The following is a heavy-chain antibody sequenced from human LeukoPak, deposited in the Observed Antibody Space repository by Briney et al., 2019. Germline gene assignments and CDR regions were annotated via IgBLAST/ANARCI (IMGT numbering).Heavy chain of an antibody. CDR1: GGSISSGDYY. CDR3: ARVGATTGAFDI. V-gene: IGHV4-30-4*08. CDR2: IYYSGST. Sequence: SETLSLTCTVSGGSISSGDYYWSWIRQPPGKGLEWIGYIYYSGSTYYNPSLKSRVTISVDTSENQFSLKLSSVTAADTAVYYCARVGATTGAFDIWGQGTMVTVSS. J-gene: IGHJ3*02. D-gene: IGHD1-26*01.